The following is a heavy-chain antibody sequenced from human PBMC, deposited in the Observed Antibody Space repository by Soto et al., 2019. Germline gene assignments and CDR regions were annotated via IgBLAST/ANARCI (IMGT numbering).Heavy chain of an antibody. Sequence: ASVKVSCKVSGYTLTELSMHWVRQAPGKGLEWMGGFDPEDGETIYAQKFQGRVTMTEDTSTDTAYMELSSLRSEDTAVYYCATSPLYGSGSYSDYWGQGTLVTVSS. D-gene: IGHD3-10*01. J-gene: IGHJ4*02. V-gene: IGHV1-24*01. CDR3: ATSPLYGSGSYSDY. CDR2: FDPEDGET. CDR1: GYTLTELS.